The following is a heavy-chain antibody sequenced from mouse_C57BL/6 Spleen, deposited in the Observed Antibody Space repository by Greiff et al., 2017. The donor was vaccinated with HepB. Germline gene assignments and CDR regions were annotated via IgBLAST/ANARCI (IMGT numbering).Heavy chain of an antibody. Sequence: QVQLQQPGAELVMPGASVKLSCKASGYTFTSYWMHWVKQRPGQGLEWIGEIDPSDSYTNYNQKFKGKSTLTVDKSSSTAYMQLSSLTSEDSAVYYCARYPHYGSSSPWFAYWGQGTLVTVSA. V-gene: IGHV1-69*01. J-gene: IGHJ3*01. CDR2: IDPSDSYT. CDR3: ARYPHYGSSSPWFAY. CDR1: GYTFTSYW. D-gene: IGHD1-1*01.